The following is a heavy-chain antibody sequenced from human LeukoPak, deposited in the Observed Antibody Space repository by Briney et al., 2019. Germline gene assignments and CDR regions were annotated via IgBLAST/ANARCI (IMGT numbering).Heavy chain of an antibody. Sequence: PGGSLRLSCAASGFTLSSYAMSWVRQAPGKGLEWVSLISGNAGSTYYADSVKGRFTISRDITKNTLYLQMNSLRDEDTAVYYCAREFLRGLDVWGQGTTVTVSS. CDR3: AREFLRGLDV. J-gene: IGHJ6*02. CDR1: GFTLSSYA. CDR2: ISGNAGST. V-gene: IGHV3-23*01.